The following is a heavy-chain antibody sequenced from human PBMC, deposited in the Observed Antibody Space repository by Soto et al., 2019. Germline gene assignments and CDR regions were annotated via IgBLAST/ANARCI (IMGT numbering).Heavy chain of an antibody. CDR2: IRSKANSYAT. V-gene: IGHV3-73*01. CDR1: GFTFSGSA. CDR3: TRHTRDGYNFLYGMDV. Sequence: GGSLRLSCAASGFTFSGSAMHWVRQASGKGLEWVGRIRSKANSYATAYAASVKGRFTISRDDSKNTAYLQMNSLKTEDTAVYYCTRHTRDGYNFLYGMDVWGQGTTVTVSS. D-gene: IGHD5-12*01. J-gene: IGHJ6*02.